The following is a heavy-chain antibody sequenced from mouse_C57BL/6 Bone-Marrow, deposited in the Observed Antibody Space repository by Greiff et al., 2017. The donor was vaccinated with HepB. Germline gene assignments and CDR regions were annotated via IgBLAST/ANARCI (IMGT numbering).Heavy chain of an antibody. D-gene: IGHD1-1*01. J-gene: IGHJ2*01. CDR3: ARRRYYGSSYGFDY. CDR1: GFTFSSYA. CDR2: ISDGGSYT. Sequence: EVKVVESGGGLVKPGGSLKLSCAASGFTFSSYAMSWVRQTPEKRLEWVATISDGGSYTYYPDNVKGRFTISRDNAKNNLYLQMSHLKSEDTAMYYCARRRYYGSSYGFDYWGQGTTLTVSS. V-gene: IGHV5-4*03.